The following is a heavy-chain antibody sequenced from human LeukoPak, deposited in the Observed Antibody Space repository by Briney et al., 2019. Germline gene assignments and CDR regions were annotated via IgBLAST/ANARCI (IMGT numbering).Heavy chain of an antibody. CDR3: ARVVNYYYDSGRHDAFDI. J-gene: IGHJ3*02. V-gene: IGHV3-7*01. CDR1: GFTFSSYW. Sequence: SGGSLRLSCAASGFTFSSYWMSWVRQAPGKGLEGVANIKQDGSEKYYVDSVKGRFTISRDNAKNSLYLQMNSLRAEDTAVYYCARVVNYYYDSGRHDAFDIWGQGTMVTVSS. D-gene: IGHD3-22*01. CDR2: IKQDGSEK.